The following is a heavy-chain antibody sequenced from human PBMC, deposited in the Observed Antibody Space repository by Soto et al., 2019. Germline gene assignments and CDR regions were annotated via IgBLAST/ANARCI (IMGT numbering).Heavy chain of an antibody. CDR3: ARSLRPYSSGSLPTYAFDI. V-gene: IGHV4-59*01. D-gene: IGHD6-19*01. CDR2: IYYSGST. Sequence: PSETLSLTCTVSGGSISSYYWSWIRQPPGKGLEWIGYIYYSGSTNYNPSLKSRVTISVDTSKNQFSLKLSSVTAADTAVYYCARSLRPYSSGSLPTYAFDIWGQGTVVTVSS. J-gene: IGHJ3*02. CDR1: GGSISSYY.